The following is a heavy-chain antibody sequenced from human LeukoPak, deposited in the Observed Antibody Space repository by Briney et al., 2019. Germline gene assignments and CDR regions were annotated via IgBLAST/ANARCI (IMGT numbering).Heavy chain of an antibody. CDR1: GFTVTNYA. J-gene: IGHJ4*02. CDR3: AKWGDYDILTGYYDPDY. CDR2: ISGRDDST. D-gene: IGHD3-9*01. V-gene: IGHV3-23*01. Sequence: GASLRLSCAASGFTVTNYAMYWVRQAPRKGLDWVSAISGRDDSTYYADSVKGRFTISRDTSKNTLFLQMNSLRAEDTAVYYCAKWGDYDILTGYYDPDYWGQGTLVTVSS.